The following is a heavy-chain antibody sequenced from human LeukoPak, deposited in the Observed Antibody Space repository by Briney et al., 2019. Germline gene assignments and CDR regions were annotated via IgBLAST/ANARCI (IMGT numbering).Heavy chain of an antibody. V-gene: IGHV4-59*01. D-gene: IGHD4-17*01. Sequence: PSETLSLTCTVSGGSISSYYWSWIRQHPGKGLEWIGYIYYSGSTNYNPSLKSRVTISVDTSKNQFSLKLSSVTAADTAVYYCARGKYGDYGDFDYWGQGTLVTVPS. CDR3: ARGKYGDYGDFDY. CDR2: IYYSGST. CDR1: GGSISSYY. J-gene: IGHJ4*02.